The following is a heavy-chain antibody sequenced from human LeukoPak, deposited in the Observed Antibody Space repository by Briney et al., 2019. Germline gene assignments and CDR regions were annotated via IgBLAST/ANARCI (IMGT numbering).Heavy chain of an antibody. CDR1: VFTFSSYG. V-gene: IGHV3-30*02. CDR3: ARHYMTTVTKGAFDI. J-gene: IGHJ3*02. D-gene: IGHD4-17*01. Sequence: PGGSLRLSCAASVFTFSSYGMHWVRQAPGKGLEWVAFIRYDGSNKYYADSVKGRFTISRDNSKNTLYLQMNSLRAEDTAVYYCARHYMTTVTKGAFDIWGQGTTVTVSS. CDR2: IRYDGSNK.